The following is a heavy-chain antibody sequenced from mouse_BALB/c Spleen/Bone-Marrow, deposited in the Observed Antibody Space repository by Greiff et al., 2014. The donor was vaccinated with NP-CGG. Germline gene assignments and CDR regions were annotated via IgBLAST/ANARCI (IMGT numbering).Heavy chain of an antibody. J-gene: IGHJ4*01. CDR3: ARWLLRYYAMDD. CDR2: IDPSDSYT. D-gene: IGHD2-3*01. V-gene: IGHV1-69*02. Sequence: SGAELVKPGASVKLSCKASGYTFTSYWMHWVKQRPGQGLEWIGEIDPSDSYTNYNQKFKGKATLTVDKSSSTAYTQLSSLTSEDSAVYFCARWLLRYYAMDDWGQGTSVTVSS. CDR1: GYTFTSYW.